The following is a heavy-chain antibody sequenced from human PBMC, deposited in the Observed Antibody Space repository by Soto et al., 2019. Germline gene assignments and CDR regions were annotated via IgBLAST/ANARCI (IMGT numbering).Heavy chain of an antibody. CDR2: IIPIFGTA. J-gene: IGHJ4*02. V-gene: IGHV1-69*13. CDR3: ARDGNYYYDSSGYYGY. Sequence: SVKVSCKAPGGTFSSYAISWVRQAPGQGLEWMGGIIPIFGTANYAQKFQGRVTITADESTSTAYMELSSLRSEDTAVYYCARDGNYYYDSSGYYGYWGQGTLVTVSS. CDR1: GGTFSSYA. D-gene: IGHD3-22*01.